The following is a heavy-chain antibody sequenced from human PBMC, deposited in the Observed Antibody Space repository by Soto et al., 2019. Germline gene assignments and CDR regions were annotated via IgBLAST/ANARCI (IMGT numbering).Heavy chain of an antibody. CDR2: ISGSGGST. D-gene: IGHD6-13*01. CDR3: AKETPDYIAAAGPYNWFDP. CDR1: GFTFSSYA. V-gene: IGHV3-23*01. Sequence: GGSLRLSCAASGFTFSSYAISWVRQAPGKGLEWVSAISGSGGSTYYADSVKGRFTISRDNSKNTLYLQMNSLRAEDTAVYYCAKETPDYIAAAGPYNWFDPWGQGTLVTVSS. J-gene: IGHJ5*02.